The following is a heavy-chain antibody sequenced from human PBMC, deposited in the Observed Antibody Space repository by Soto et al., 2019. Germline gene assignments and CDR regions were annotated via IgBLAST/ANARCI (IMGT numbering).Heavy chain of an antibody. CDR2: IYYSGST. V-gene: IGHV4-31*02. J-gene: IGHJ3*02. CDR1: GGSISSGGYY. Sequence: SETLSLTCTVSGGSISSGGYYWSWIHQHPGKGLEWIGYIYYSGSTYYNPSLKSRVTISVDTSKNQFSLKLSSVTAADTAVYYCASIPFITGTTAHAFDIWGQGAMVTVSS. CDR3: ASIPFITGTTAHAFDI. D-gene: IGHD1-7*01.